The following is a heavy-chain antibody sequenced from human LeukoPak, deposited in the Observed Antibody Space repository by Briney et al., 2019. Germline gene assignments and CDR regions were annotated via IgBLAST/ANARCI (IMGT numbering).Heavy chain of an antibody. J-gene: IGHJ4*02. D-gene: IGHD3-22*01. CDR3: AKGGPMIVVVPDY. Sequence: PGGSLRLSCAASGFTFSYSSMNWVRQAPGKGLEWVSYISSSSYTIYYADSVKGRFTISRDNAKNSLYLQMNSLRAEDTALYYCAKGGPMIVVVPDYWGQGTLVTVSS. CDR2: ISSSSYTI. CDR1: GFTFSYSS. V-gene: IGHV3-48*01.